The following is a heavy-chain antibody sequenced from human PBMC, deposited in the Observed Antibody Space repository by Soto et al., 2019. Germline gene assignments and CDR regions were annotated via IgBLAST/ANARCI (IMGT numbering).Heavy chain of an antibody. CDR2: IYYSGST. Sequence: PSETLSLTCTVSGGSVSSGDYYWRWIRQPPWKGLEWIGYIYYSGSTYYNPSLKSRVTISVDTSKNQFSLKLSSVTAADTAVYYCARDSSLWFGEGSQGGIDPWGQGXLVTVYS. CDR3: ARDSSLWFGEGSQGGIDP. V-gene: IGHV4-30-4*01. J-gene: IGHJ5*02. CDR1: GGSVSSGDYY. D-gene: IGHD3-10*01.